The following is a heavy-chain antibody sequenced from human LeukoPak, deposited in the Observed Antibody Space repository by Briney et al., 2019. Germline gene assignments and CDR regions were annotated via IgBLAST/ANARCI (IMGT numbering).Heavy chain of an antibody. CDR1: GYRFSTSW. D-gene: IGHD1-26*01. V-gene: IGHV5-51*01. CDR3: ARAPTWVPKRHSFDS. CDR2: IFPSDSDT. Sequence: GESLRISCRGSGYRFSTSWIGWVRQVPGKGLEWMGVIFPSDSDTRYSPSFQGQVTITADKSIGTAYLQWTSLKASDTALYFCARAPTWVPKRHSFDSWGQGTLVTVSS. J-gene: IGHJ4*02.